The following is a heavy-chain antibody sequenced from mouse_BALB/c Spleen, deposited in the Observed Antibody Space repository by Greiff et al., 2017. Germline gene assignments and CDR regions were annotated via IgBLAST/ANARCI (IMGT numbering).Heavy chain of an antibody. CDR2: ILPGSGST. Sequence: QVQLQQSGAELMKPGASVKISCKATGYTFSSYWIEWVKQRPGHGLEWIGEILPGSGSTNYNEKFKGKATFTADTSSNTAYMQLSSLTSEDSAVYYCARGGLITTATDGGFDYWGQGTTLTVSS. V-gene: IGHV1-9*01. CDR1: GYTFSSYW. D-gene: IGHD1-2*01. CDR3: ARGGLITTATDGGFDY. J-gene: IGHJ2*01.